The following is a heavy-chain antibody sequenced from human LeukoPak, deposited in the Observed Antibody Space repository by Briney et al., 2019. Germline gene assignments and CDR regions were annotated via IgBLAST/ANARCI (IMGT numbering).Heavy chain of an antibody. CDR3: ARVKGSSGFDY. D-gene: IGHD3-22*01. V-gene: IGHV4-59*01. Sequence: SETLSLTCTVSGGSISGYYSSWIRQPPGKGLEWSGYIYYSGSTNYNPSLKSRVTISVDTSKSQFSLKLSSVTAADTAVYYCARVKGSSGFDYWGQGTLVTVSS. CDR2: IYYSGST. CDR1: GGSISGYY. J-gene: IGHJ4*02.